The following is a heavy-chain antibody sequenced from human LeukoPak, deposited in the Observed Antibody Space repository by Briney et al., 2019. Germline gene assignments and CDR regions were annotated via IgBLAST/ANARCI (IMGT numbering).Heavy chain of an antibody. CDR1: GYTFSSND. Sequence: ASVKVSCKASGYTFSSNDINWVRQAAGQGLEGMGWMNPNSGNTGYAQTFQGRVTMSRNTSISTVYMELSSLSSEDTAVHYCARGRKGVALKGDYYYMDVWGKGTPVSVSS. J-gene: IGHJ6*03. CDR3: ARGRKGVALKGDYYYMDV. D-gene: IGHD2-15*01. CDR2: MNPNSGNT. V-gene: IGHV1-8*01.